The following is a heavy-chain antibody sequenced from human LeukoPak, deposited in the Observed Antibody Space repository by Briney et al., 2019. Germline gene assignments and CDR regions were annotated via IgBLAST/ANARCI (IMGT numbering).Heavy chain of an antibody. J-gene: IGHJ5*02. CDR1: GASVSYSH. CDR2: VDYNGST. CDR3: ARVLYEPSDR. V-gene: IGHV4-59*02. D-gene: IGHD2/OR15-2a*01. Sequence: SETLSLTCTVSGASVSYSHWNWIRQSPGKGLEWIANVDYNGSTKYNPSLRGRGTMSLDTSKNQLYRKIEFGAPADTARYSCARVLYEPSDRWGQGTLVTVSS.